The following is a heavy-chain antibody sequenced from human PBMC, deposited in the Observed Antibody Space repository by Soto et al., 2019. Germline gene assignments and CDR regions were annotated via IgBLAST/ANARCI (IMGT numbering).Heavy chain of an antibody. CDR2: INNDATYR. CDR3: EKGDTIFGVVDD. CDR1: GFTFSDYF. J-gene: IGHJ4*02. V-gene: IGHV3-11*06. D-gene: IGHD3-3*01. Sequence: PGGSLRLSCAGSGFTFSDYFITWIRQAPGKGLEWISYINNDATYRKYADSVKGGFTVSRDNAKNSVFLQMNSLRPEDTALYYCEKGDTIFGVVDDWGPGTLVTVSS.